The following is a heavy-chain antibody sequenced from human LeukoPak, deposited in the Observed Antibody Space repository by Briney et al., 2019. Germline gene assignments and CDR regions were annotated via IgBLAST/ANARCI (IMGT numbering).Heavy chain of an antibody. J-gene: IGHJ3*02. Sequence: GGSLRLSCAASGFTFSSYWMSWVRLAPGKGLEWVANIKQDGSEKYYVDSVKGRFTISRDNAKNSLYLQMNSLRAEDTAVYYCASILLTAAFDIWGQGTMVTVSS. V-gene: IGHV3-7*01. CDR3: ASILLTAAFDI. CDR1: GFTFSSYW. D-gene: IGHD7-27*01. CDR2: IKQDGSEK.